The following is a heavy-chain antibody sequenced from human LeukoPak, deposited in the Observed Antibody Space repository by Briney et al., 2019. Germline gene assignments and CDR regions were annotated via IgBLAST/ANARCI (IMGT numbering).Heavy chain of an antibody. D-gene: IGHD6-19*01. Sequence: GGSLRLSCEASGFTFSSYAMSWFRKAPGKGLEWGSAISGSGGSTYYADSVKGRFNISRDNSKNTLYLQMNSLRAEDTAVYYCANLDIAVAGTEETIDYWGQGTLVTVSS. CDR2: ISGSGGST. CDR1: GFTFSSYA. V-gene: IGHV3-23*01. CDR3: ANLDIAVAGTEETIDY. J-gene: IGHJ4*02.